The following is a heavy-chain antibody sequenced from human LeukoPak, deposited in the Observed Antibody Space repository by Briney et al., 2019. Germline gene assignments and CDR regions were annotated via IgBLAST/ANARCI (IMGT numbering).Heavy chain of an antibody. CDR1: GFTFSAYG. CDR3: AKDRYGGNSVIFSEYFQH. D-gene: IGHD4-23*01. Sequence: GGSLRLSCAASGFTFSAYGMTWVRQAPGKGLEWVSVITYNSDTTYYADSVKGRFSISRDNSKNTLYLQMNSLRAEDTAVYYCAKDRYGGNSVIFSEYFQHWGQGTLVTVSS. J-gene: IGHJ1*01. CDR2: ITYNSDTT. V-gene: IGHV3-23*01.